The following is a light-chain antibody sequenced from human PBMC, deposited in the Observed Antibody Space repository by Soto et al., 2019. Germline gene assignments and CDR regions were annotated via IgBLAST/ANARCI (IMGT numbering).Light chain of an antibody. CDR2: AAS. J-gene: IGKJ4*01. CDR3: QKYKSAPLT. Sequence: DIQMTQSPSSLSASVGDRVTITCRASQGISSYLAWYQQKPGKVPKVLIYAASTLRSGVPSRFSGSGSGTDFTLTISSLQPEDAVTYDCQKYKSAPLTFGGGTKVEI. V-gene: IGKV1-27*01. CDR1: QGISSY.